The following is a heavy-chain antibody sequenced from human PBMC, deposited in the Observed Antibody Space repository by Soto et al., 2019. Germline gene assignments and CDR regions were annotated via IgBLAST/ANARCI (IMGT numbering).Heavy chain of an antibody. Sequence: GGSLRLSCAASGFTFDDYAMHWVRQAPGKGPEWVSGISWNSGSIGYADSVKGRFTISRDNAKNSLYLQMQRLRAKDTAFYYCATVLWVIGQVVYYFDYWGQGTLVTVSS. CDR1: GFTFDDYA. J-gene: IGHJ4*02. V-gene: IGHV3-9*01. CDR3: ATVLWVIGQVVYYFDY. CDR2: ISWNSGSI. D-gene: IGHD3-16*02.